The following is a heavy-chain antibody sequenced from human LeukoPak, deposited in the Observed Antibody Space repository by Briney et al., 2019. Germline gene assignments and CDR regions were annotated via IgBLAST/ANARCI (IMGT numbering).Heavy chain of an antibody. CDR3: ARDMQLST. D-gene: IGHD3-16*02. V-gene: IGHV3-53*01. CDR1: GFTVSDNY. CDR2: ISYSGANS. Sequence: GGSLRLSCAASGFTVSDNYISWVRQAPGKGLEWVALISYSGANSYYTDSVRGRFTISRDNSKDTLFLQTNSLRAEDTAIYYCARDMQLSTWGLGTMVTVSS. J-gene: IGHJ3*01.